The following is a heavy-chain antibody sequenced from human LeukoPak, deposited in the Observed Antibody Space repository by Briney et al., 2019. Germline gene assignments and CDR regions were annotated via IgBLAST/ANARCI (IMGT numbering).Heavy chain of an antibody. V-gene: IGHV3-30*18. J-gene: IGHJ4*02. CDR2: ISYDGSNK. Sequence: TGGSLRLSCAASGFTFSSYGMHWVRQAPGKGLEWVAVISYDGSNKYYADPVKGRFTISRDNSKNTLYLQMNSLRAEDTAVYYCAKDPGITGTTDYWGQGTLVTVSS. CDR1: GFTFSSYG. CDR3: AKDPGITGTTDY. D-gene: IGHD1-7*01.